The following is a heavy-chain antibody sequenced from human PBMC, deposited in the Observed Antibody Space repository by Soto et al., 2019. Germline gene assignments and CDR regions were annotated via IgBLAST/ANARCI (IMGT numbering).Heavy chain of an antibody. CDR2: ISSSSSYI. V-gene: IGHV3-21*01. J-gene: IGHJ3*02. Sequence: PWGSLRLSCAASGFTFISYSMNFFRQAPWKWLEWVSSISSSSSYIYYADSVKGRFTISRDNAKNSLYLQMNSLRAEDTAVYYCSSTSPVWDAFDIWGQGTMVTVSS. D-gene: IGHD2-2*01. CDR1: GFTFISYS. CDR3: SSTSPVWDAFDI.